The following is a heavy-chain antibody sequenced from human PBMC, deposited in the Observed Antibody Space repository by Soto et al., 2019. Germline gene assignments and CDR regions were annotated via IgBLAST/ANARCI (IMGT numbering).Heavy chain of an antibody. J-gene: IGHJ6*02. V-gene: IGHV3-11*01. CDR3: ASPTMLRFLEWLSLGHYGMDV. D-gene: IGHD3-3*01. Sequence: SLRLSCAASGFTFSDYYMIWIRHAPGKGLGWVAYISSSGSTIYYADSVKGRFTISRDNAKNSLYLQMNSLRAEDTAVYYCASPTMLRFLEWLSLGHYGMDVWGQGTTVTVSS. CDR2: ISSSGSTI. CDR1: GFTFSDYY.